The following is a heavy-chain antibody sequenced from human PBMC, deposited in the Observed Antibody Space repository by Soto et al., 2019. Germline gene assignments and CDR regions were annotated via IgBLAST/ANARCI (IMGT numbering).Heavy chain of an antibody. CDR1: GFSFSTYA. CDR2: INSAGDA. V-gene: IGHV3-23*01. J-gene: IGHJ4*02. Sequence: EIQLLESGGGLVQPGGSLRLSCAASGFSFSTYAMSWVRQAPGQGLEWVSAINSAGDAYYTDSVKGRFTISRDNSKNTVYLQMDNLRAEDTALYYCAKNWYFDYWGQGSLVTVSS. CDR3: AKNWYFDY.